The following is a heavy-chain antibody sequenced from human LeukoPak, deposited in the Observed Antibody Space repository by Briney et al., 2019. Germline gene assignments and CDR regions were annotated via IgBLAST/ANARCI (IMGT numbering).Heavy chain of an antibody. J-gene: IGHJ4*02. CDR1: GFTFSSYW. V-gene: IGHV3-7*01. D-gene: IGHD6-13*01. CDR2: IKQDGSEK. Sequence: TGGSLRLSCAASGFTFSSYWMSWVRQTPGKGLEWVANIKQDGSEKYYVDSVKGRFTISRDNAKNSLYLQMNSLRAEDTAVYYCERDLGIAAAGVQFDYWGQGTLVTVSS. CDR3: ERDLGIAAAGVQFDY.